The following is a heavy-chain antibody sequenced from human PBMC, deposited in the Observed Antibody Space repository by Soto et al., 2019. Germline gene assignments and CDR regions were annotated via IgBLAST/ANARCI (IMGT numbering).Heavy chain of an antibody. CDR1: GFTFDDYI. V-gene: IGHV3-43*01. CDR2: INWDGTNT. D-gene: IGHD5-12*01. Sequence: EVHLVESGGVVVQPGGSLRLSCAASGFTFDDYIMHWVRQAPGKGLEWVSLINWDGTNTYYADSVKGRFTISRDNRKNSLYLQMSSLRSEDTALYYCAKGGFSAYDHPDSWGQGTLVTVSS. J-gene: IGHJ4*02. CDR3: AKGGFSAYDHPDS.